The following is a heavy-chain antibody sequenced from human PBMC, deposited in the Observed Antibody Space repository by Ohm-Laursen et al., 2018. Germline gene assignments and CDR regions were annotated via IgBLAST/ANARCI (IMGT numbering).Heavy chain of an antibody. CDR3: ARVWGAWDGIDY. V-gene: IGHV4-31*11. Sequence: TLSLTCAVSGYSITSGHYWSWIRQHPGKGLEWIGYIYYSGSTYYNPSLKSRVTISVDTSKNQFSLKLSSVTAADTAVYYCARVWGAWDGIDYWGQGTLVTVSS. CDR1: GYSITSGHY. D-gene: IGHD1-26*01. CDR2: IYYSGST. J-gene: IGHJ4*02.